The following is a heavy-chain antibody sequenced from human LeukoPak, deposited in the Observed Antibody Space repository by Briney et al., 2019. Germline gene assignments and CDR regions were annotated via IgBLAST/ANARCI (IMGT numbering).Heavy chain of an antibody. CDR3: AKWSSRGDSSGYYYADY. CDR2: IGGSGGST. D-gene: IGHD3-22*01. V-gene: IGHV3-23*01. CDR1: GSTLTSYA. Sequence: PTGGSLRLSCAPSGSTLTSYAISWVRQPPGKGLEWDSSIGGSGGSTYYADSVKGRFTICRDNSKNTLYLQMNSLRADDTAVYYCAKWSSRGDSSGYYYADYWGQGTLVTVSS. J-gene: IGHJ4*02.